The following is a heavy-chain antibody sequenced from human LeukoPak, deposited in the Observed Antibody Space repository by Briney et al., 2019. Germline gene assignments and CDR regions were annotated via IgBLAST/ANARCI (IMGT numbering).Heavy chain of an antibody. CDR3: AKDLDCSSTNCYPDY. V-gene: IGHV3-23*01. CDR2: ISGSSGST. CDR1: GFTFSSSA. Sequence: PGGSLRLSCAASGFTFSSSAMSWGRQAPGKGLEWVSAISGSSGSTYYADSVKGRFTISRDNSKNTLYLQMNSLRAEDTAVYYCAKDLDCSSTNCYPDYWGQGTLVTVSS. D-gene: IGHD2-2*01. J-gene: IGHJ4*02.